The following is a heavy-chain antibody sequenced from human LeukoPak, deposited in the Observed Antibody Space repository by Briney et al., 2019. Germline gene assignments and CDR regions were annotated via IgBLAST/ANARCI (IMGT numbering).Heavy chain of an antibody. CDR3: ARDGCSGGSCED. J-gene: IGHJ4*02. CDR1: GFTFSSYE. CDR2: IRSSGSTI. Sequence: GGSLRLSCAASGFTFSSYEMNWVRQAPGKGLEWVSYIRSSGSTIYYADSVKGRFTISRDNAKNSPYLQMDSLRAEDTAVYYCARDGCSGGSCEDWGQGTLVTVSS. D-gene: IGHD2-15*01. V-gene: IGHV3-48*03.